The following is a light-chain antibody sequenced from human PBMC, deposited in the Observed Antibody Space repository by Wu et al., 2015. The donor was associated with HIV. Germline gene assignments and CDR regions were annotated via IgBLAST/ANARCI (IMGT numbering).Light chain of an antibody. CDR1: QGISSW. CDR2: KAS. J-gene: IGKJ2*03. CDR3: QQYSSYQNS. V-gene: IGKV1-5*03. Sequence: DIHMTQSPSTLSASVGDRVTITCRASQGISSWLAWYQQKPGQPPKLLIYKASTLESGVPSRFSGRGSGTGFTLSISSLQPDDFATYYCQQYSSYQNSFGQGTKLEI.